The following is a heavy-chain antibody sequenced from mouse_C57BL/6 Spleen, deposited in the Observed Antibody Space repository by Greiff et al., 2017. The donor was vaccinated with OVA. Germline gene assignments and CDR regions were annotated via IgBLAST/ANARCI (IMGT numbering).Heavy chain of an antibody. V-gene: IGHV1-26*01. CDR3: AREGGSITTVVVPRYFDV. CDR1: GYTFTDYY. CDR2: INPNNGGT. D-gene: IGHD1-1*01. J-gene: IGHJ1*03. Sequence: EVQLQQSGPELVKPGASVKISCKASGYTFTDYYMNWVKQSHGKSLEWIGDINPNNGGTSYNQKFKGKATLTVDKSSSTAYMELRSLTSEDSAVYYCAREGGSITTVVVPRYFDVWGTGTTVTVSS.